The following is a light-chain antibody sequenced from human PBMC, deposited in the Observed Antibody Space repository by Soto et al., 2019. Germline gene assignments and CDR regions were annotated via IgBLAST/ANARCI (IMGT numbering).Light chain of an antibody. CDR3: QKYNSAPLT. CDR2: AAS. V-gene: IGKV1-27*01. CDR1: QGIAPY. J-gene: IGKJ4*01. Sequence: DVQMTQSPSSLSASVGDRVTITCRASQGIAPYLAWFQQKPGKVPKLLIYAASTLQSGVPSRFSGSGSGADFTLNISSLQPEDVGTYYCQKYNSAPLTFGGGTKVEIK.